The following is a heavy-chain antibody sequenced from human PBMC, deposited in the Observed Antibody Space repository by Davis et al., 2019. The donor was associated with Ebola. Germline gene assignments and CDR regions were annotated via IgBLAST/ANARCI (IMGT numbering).Heavy chain of an antibody. J-gene: IGHJ4*02. CDR3: ARAGSYKGYFDY. CDR1: GHTFSSDY. Sequence: ASVTVSCKATGHTFSSDYMHWVRQAPGQGLEWMGVIIPSGGRTRIIERFQGRLTMTRDTSTTTIYMELRSLRFEDTALYFCARAGSYKGYFDYWGQGTLVTVSS. CDR2: IIPSGGRT. D-gene: IGHD1-14*01. V-gene: IGHV1-46*01.